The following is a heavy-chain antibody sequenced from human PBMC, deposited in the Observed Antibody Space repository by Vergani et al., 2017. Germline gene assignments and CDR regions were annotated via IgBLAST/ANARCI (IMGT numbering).Heavy chain of an antibody. CDR3: ASRARGGSWYY. D-gene: IGHD6-25*01. CDR2: INHSGST. J-gene: IGHJ4*02. V-gene: IGHV4-34*01. CDR1: GGSFSGYY. Sequence: QLQLQQWGAGLLKPSETLSLTCAVYGGSFSGYYWSWIRQPPGKGLEWIGEINHSGSTNYNPSLKSRVTISVDTSKNQFSLKLSSVTAADTAVYYWASRARGGSWYYWGQGTLVTVSS.